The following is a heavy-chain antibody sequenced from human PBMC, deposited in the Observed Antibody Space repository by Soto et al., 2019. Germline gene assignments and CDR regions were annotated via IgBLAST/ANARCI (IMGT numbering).Heavy chain of an antibody. CDR1: GFTFSNYP. CDR3: ARKRGYGITMIVVVPDPFDY. CDR2: IGGSTGTI. Sequence: PGGFLRLSCAASGFTFSNYPMNWVRQAPGKGLEWLSYIGGSTGTIFYADSVKGRFTISRDNAKNSLYLQMNSLRAEDTAVYYCARKRGYGITMIVVVPDPFDYWGQGTLVTVSS. J-gene: IGHJ4*02. V-gene: IGHV3-48*01. D-gene: IGHD3-22*01.